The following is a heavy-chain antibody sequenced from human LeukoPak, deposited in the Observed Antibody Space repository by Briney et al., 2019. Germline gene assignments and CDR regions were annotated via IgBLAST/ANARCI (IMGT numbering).Heavy chain of an antibody. D-gene: IGHD3-3*01. CDR1: GFTFDDYG. CDR3: ARSAIFGVVTPPPDY. CDR2: INWNGGST. Sequence: AGGSLRLXCAASGFTFDDYGMSWVRQAPGKGLEWVSGINWNGGSTGYADSVKGRFTISRDNAKNSLYLQMNSLRAEDTALYYCARSAIFGVVTPPPDYWGQGTLVTVSS. J-gene: IGHJ4*02. V-gene: IGHV3-20*04.